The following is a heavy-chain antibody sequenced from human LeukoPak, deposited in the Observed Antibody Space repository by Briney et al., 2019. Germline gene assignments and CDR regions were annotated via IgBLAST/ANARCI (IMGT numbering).Heavy chain of an antibody. CDR1: GYTFTGYY. D-gene: IGHD3-9*01. CDR3: ARGRILTFNWFDP. V-gene: IGHV1-2*02. Sequence: ASVKVSCKASGYTFTGYYMHWVRQAPGQGLEWIGWINPNSGGTNYAQKFQGRVTMTRDTSISTAYMELSRLRSDDTAVYYCARGRILTFNWFDPWGQGTLVTVSS. CDR2: INPNSGGT. J-gene: IGHJ5*02.